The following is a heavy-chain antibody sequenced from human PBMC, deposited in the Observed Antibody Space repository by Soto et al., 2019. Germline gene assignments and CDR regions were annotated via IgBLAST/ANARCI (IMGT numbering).Heavy chain of an antibody. V-gene: IGHV3-30*18. J-gene: IGHJ6*02. CDR2: ISYDGSNK. CDR1: GFTFSSYG. Sequence: GGSLRLSCAASGFTFSSYGMHWVRQAPGKGLEWVAVISYDGSNKYYADSVKGRFTISRDNSKNTLYLQMNSLRAEDTAVYYCAKEVLLWFGENPRYYGMDVWGQGTTVTVSS. D-gene: IGHD3-10*01. CDR3: AKEVLLWFGENPRYYGMDV.